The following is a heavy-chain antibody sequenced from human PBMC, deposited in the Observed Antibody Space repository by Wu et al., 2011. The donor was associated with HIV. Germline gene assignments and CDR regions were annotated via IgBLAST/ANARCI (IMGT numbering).Heavy chain of an antibody. D-gene: IGHD4-17*01. J-gene: IGHJ3*02. V-gene: IGHV1-69*05. CDR1: GGTFSSYA. CDR3: ARFAVMTTVTTYAFHAFDI. Sequence: QVQLVQSGAEVKKPGSSVKVSCKASGGTFSSYAISWVRQAPGQGLEWMGGIIPIFGTANYAQKFQGRVTITTDESTSTAYMELSSLRSEDTAVYYCARFAVMTTVTTYAFHAFDIWGQGTMVTVSS. CDR2: IIPIFGTA.